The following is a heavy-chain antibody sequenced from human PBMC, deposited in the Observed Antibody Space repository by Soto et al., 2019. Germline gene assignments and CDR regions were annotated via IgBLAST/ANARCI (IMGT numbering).Heavy chain of an antibody. CDR2: ISAYNGNT. J-gene: IGHJ4*02. CDR1: XXXXXXXX. CDR3: ARGVGASYSFDY. Sequence: QVQLVQSGAEVKKPGASVKVSCKXXXXXXXXXXXXXXRXXXXXXVDGMGRISAYNGNTNYAQKLQGRXTMTTXXXXSTXYXEXXXLXXXDXXVYYCARGVGASYSFDYWGQGTLVTVSS. V-gene: IGHV1-18*01. D-gene: IGHD1-26*01.